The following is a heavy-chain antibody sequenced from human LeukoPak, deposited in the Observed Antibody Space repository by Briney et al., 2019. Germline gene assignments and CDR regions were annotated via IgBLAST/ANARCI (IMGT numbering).Heavy chain of an antibody. V-gene: IGHV4-30-4*01. CDR2: IYCSGST. CDR3: ARDRYGSPGDAFDI. D-gene: IGHD5-18*01. Sequence: PSQTLSLTCTVSGGSISSGDYYWSWIRQPPGKGLEWIGYIYCSGSTYYNPSLKSRVTISVDTSKNQFSLKLSSVTAADTAVYYCARDRYGSPGDAFDIWGQGTMVTVSS. CDR1: GGSISSGDYY. J-gene: IGHJ3*02.